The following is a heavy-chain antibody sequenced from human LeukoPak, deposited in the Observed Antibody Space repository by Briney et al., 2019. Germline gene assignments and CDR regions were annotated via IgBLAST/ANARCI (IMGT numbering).Heavy chain of an antibody. CDR1: GFTFSSYS. V-gene: IGHV3-48*01. Sequence: PGGSLRLSCAASGFTFSSYSMNWVRQAPGKGLEWVSYISSSSSTIYYADSVKGRFTISRDNAKNSLYLQMNSLRAADTAVYYCARARGYSYKLVFDPWGQGTLVTVSS. CDR2: ISSSSSTI. D-gene: IGHD5-18*01. J-gene: IGHJ5*02. CDR3: ARARGYSYKLVFDP.